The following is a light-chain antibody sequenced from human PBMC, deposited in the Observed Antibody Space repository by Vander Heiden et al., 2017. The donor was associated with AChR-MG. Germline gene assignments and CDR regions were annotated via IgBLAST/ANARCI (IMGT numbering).Light chain of an antibody. CDR3: QQFDGYPLT. J-gene: IGKJ5*01. Sequence: ASQFTQSPSSLSASVGDRVTITCRASQGVRTALAWYQQRPGKAAKLLIYDAASLQSGVPSRFSGSGSGTDFTITISSLQPEDFATYSCQQFDGYPLTFGQGTRLEIK. CDR1: QGVRTA. CDR2: DAA. V-gene: IGKV1-13*02.